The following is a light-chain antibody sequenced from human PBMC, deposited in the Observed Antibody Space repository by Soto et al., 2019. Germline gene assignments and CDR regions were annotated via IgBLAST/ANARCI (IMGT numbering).Light chain of an antibody. CDR2: GAS. J-gene: IGKJ5*01. V-gene: IGKV3-15*01. Sequence: EIVMTQSPATLSVSPGERATLSCRASQSVSSNLAWYQQKPGQAPRLLIYGASTRATGIPARFSGSGSGTEFTLTFSSLQSEDFGIYYCQQYNNWPPVTFGQGTRLEIK. CDR3: QQYNNWPPVT. CDR1: QSVSSN.